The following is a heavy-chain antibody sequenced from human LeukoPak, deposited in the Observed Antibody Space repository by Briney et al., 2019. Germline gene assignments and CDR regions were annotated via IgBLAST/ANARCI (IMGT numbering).Heavy chain of an antibody. CDR2: INPNSGGT. D-gene: IGHD5-12*01. Sequence: GASVKVSCKASGYTFTGYYMHWVRQAPGQGLEWMRWINPNSGGTSYAQRFQGRVTLTRDTSISTAYMELSRLRSGDTAVYYCARGGAGTAYYDWDFFRFDYWGQGTLVTVSS. CDR1: GYTFTGYY. V-gene: IGHV1-2*02. J-gene: IGHJ4*02. CDR3: ARGGAGTAYYDWDFFRFDY.